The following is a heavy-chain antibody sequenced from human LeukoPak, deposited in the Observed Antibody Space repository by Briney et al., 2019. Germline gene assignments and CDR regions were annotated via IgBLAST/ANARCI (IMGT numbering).Heavy chain of an antibody. V-gene: IGHV3-48*03. D-gene: IGHD3-10*01. CDR1: GFTFSSYE. CDR3: ARAGRVGYYYGSGTFSWFDP. Sequence: GGSLRLSCAAPGFTFSSYEMNWVRQAPGKGLEWVSHISSSGSTIYYADSVKGRFTISRDNAKNSLYLQMNSLRAEDTAVYYCARAGRVGYYYGSGTFSWFDPWGQGTLVTVSS. CDR2: ISSSGSTI. J-gene: IGHJ5*02.